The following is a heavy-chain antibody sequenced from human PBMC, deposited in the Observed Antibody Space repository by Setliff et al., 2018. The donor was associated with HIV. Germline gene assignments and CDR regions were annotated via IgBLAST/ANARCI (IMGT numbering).Heavy chain of an antibody. D-gene: IGHD3-22*01. J-gene: IGHJ4*02. CDR1: GYTFTSYD. Sequence: GASVKVSCKASGYTFTSYDINWVRQATGQGLEVMGWINTYTGNPTYAQDFTGRFVFSLDTSVSTAYLQLSSLTAEDIAVYYCARDGYYYDSSGHLAYYFDYWGQGTLVTVSS. V-gene: IGHV7-4-1*02. CDR3: ARDGYYYDSSGHLAYYFDY. CDR2: INTYTGNP.